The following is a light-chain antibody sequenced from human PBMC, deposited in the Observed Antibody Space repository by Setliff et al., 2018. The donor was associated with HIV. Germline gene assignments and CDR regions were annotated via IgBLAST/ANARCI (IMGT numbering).Light chain of an antibody. CDR3: SSYSINNLYV. V-gene: IGLV2-14*03. Sequence: QSALTQPASVSGSPGQSITISCTGTSSDIGSSNFVSWYQQHPGKAPKVMIYNVDKRPSGVSNRFSGPKSGNTASLTISGLQTEDEADYYCSSYSINNLYVFATGTKGTVL. CDR1: SSDIGSSNF. J-gene: IGLJ1*01. CDR2: NVD.